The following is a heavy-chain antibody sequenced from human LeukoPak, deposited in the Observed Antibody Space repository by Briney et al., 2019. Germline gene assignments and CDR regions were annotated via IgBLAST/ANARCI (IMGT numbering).Heavy chain of an antibody. CDR1: GGSISSSSYY. CDR3: ARDQASLNWLDP. D-gene: IGHD6-6*01. CDR2: IYYSGST. V-gene: IGHV4-39*07. Sequence: SQTLSLTCTLSGGSISSSSYYWGWIRQPPGKGVEWIGSIYYSGSTYYNPSLKSRVTISVETSKNQFSLKLSSVPAADTAVYYCARDQASLNWLDPWGQGTLVTVSS. J-gene: IGHJ5*02.